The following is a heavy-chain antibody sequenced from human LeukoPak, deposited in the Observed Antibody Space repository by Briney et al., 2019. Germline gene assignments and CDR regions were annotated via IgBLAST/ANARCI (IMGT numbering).Heavy chain of an antibody. Sequence: GASVKVSCKASGYTFTGYYMHWVRQAPGQGLEWMGWINPNSGGTNYAQKFQGRVTMTRDTSISTAYMELSRLRSDDTAVYYCARADYGSGSYVSDYWGQGTLVTVSS. J-gene: IGHJ4*02. CDR2: INPNSGGT. D-gene: IGHD3-10*01. CDR1: GYTFTGYY. V-gene: IGHV1-2*02. CDR3: ARADYGSGSYVSDY.